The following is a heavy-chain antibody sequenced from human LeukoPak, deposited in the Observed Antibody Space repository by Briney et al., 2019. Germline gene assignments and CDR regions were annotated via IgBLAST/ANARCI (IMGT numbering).Heavy chain of an antibody. CDR2: IYYSGNT. J-gene: IGHJ4*02. CDR1: GDSISSSSYY. CDR3: ARLTTDLYYDFWSGYLDY. D-gene: IGHD3-3*01. V-gene: IGHV4-39*07. Sequence: PSETLSLTCTVSGDSISSSSYYWCWIRQPPGNGLEWIGNIYYSGNTYYNPSLKSRVTISVDTSKNQFSLKLSSVTAADTAVYYCARLTTDLYYDFWSGYLDYWGQGTLVTVSS.